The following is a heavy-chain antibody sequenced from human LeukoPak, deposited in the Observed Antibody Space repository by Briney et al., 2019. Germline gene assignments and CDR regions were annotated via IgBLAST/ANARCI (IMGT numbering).Heavy chain of an antibody. J-gene: IGHJ6*02. V-gene: IGHV3-7*01. CDR1: GFTFSSYW. CDR3: ARVGDCSSTSCYYYYYYYYGMDV. Sequence: PGGSLRLSCAASGFTFSSYWMSWVRQAPGKGLEWVANIKQDGSEKYYVDSVKGRFTISRDNAKNSLYLQMNSLRAEDTAVYYCARVGDCSSTSCYYYYYYYYGMDVWGQGITVTVSS. D-gene: IGHD2-2*01. CDR2: IKQDGSEK.